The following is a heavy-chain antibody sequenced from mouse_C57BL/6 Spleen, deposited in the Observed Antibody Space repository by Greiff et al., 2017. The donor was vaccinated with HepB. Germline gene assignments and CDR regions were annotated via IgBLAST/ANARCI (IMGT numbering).Heavy chain of an antibody. V-gene: IGHV1-69*01. CDR1: GYNFTSYW. D-gene: IGHD2-4*01. CDR2: IDPSDSYT. Sequence: QVQLQQPGAELVMPGASVKLSCKASGYNFTSYWMHWVKQRPGQGLEWIGEIDPSDSYTNYNQKFKGKSTLTVDKSSSTAYMQLSSLTSEDSAVYYCASYDYDGFAYWGQGTLVTVSA. J-gene: IGHJ3*01. CDR3: ASYDYDGFAY.